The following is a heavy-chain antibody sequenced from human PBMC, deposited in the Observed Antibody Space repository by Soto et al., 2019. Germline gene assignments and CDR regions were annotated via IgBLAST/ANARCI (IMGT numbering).Heavy chain of an antibody. Sequence: QVQLVQSGAEVKKPGSSVKVSCKASGGTFDNYAISWVRQAPGQGLEWVGGIIPIFGTQNYAQKFRGRVTLTAEESTTTAYMELGSLRSEDTAVYYCARDGGRDGYFGNWFDPWGQGTLVTVSS. D-gene: IGHD5-12*01. CDR3: ARDGGRDGYFGNWFDP. V-gene: IGHV1-69*12. J-gene: IGHJ5*02. CDR2: IIPIFGTQ. CDR1: GGTFDNYA.